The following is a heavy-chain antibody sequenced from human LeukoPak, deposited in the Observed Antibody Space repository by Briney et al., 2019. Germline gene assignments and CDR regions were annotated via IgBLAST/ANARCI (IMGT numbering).Heavy chain of an antibody. CDR2: IRSKAYSGTA. V-gene: IGHV3-49*04. Sequence: GGSLRLSCVGGEFTFGDYGLTWVRQAPGKGLEWVGFIRSKAYSGTAEYAASVKGRFTISRDDSKGVAYLQMSSLKSEDTAVYYCGRVLYGSGTFTLYYNHYYMDVWGKGTAVAISS. CDR1: EFTFGDYG. D-gene: IGHD3-10*01. CDR3: GRVLYGSGTFTLYYNHYYMDV. J-gene: IGHJ6*03.